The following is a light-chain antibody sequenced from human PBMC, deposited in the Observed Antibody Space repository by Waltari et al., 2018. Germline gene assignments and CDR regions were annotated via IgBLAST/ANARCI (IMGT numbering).Light chain of an antibody. Sequence: AIQMTQSPSSLSVSVGDRVTITCRASQVIRNNLGWYQQRPGKAPKLLLYGASSLESGVPSRFSGSGSGTDFTLTISSLQPEDFATYYCLQDYSYPFTFGPGTKVDIK. J-gene: IGKJ3*01. CDR2: GAS. CDR1: QVIRNN. CDR3: LQDYSYPFT. V-gene: IGKV1-6*01.